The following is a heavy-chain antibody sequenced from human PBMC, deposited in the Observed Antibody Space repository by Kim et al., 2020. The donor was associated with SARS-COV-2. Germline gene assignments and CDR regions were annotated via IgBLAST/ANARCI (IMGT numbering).Heavy chain of an antibody. D-gene: IGHD3-22*01. J-gene: IGHJ4*02. CDR3: AREPVVYDSSGYYLYYFDY. V-gene: IGHV3-30*01. Sequence: GRFTISRDNSKNTLYLQMNSLRAEDTAVYYCAREPVVYDSSGYYLYYFDYWGQGTLVTVSS.